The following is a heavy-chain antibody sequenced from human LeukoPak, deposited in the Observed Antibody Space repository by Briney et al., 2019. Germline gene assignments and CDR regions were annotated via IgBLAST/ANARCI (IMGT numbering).Heavy chain of an antibody. J-gene: IGHJ4*02. D-gene: IGHD2-8*02. CDR3: AKGCAGGASCYILDY. CDR2: ISSSSSYI. CDR1: GFTFSSYS. Sequence: SGGSLRLSCAASGFTFSSYSMNWVRQAPGKGLEWVSSISSSSSYIYYADSVKGRFTIPRDNAKNSLYLQMNSLRAEDTAVYYCAKGCAGGASCYILDYWGQGTLVTVSA. V-gene: IGHV3-21*01.